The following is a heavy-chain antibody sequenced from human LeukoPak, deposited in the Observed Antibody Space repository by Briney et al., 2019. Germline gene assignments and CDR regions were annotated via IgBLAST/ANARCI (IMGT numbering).Heavy chain of an antibody. Sequence: PSETLSLTCTVSGGSVSDYYWSWIRQTAGKELERIGRVYTGGSTNYNPSLKSLVTMSLEESKNEVFLKLFSVTAADTAVYFCANLPPYYYDGSGSYVWGQGTLVAVSS. CDR2: VYTGGST. J-gene: IGHJ4*02. CDR1: GGSVSDYY. D-gene: IGHD3-22*01. V-gene: IGHV4-4*07. CDR3: ANLPPYYYDGSGSYV.